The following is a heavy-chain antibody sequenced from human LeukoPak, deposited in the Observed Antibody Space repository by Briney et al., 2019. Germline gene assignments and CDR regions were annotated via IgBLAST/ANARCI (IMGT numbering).Heavy chain of an antibody. V-gene: IGHV3-7*01. J-gene: IGHJ6*02. CDR3: ARAGTVRGVLSYYYYGMDV. CDR2: IKQDESEK. CDR1: GFTFSSCW. Sequence: GGSLRLSCAASGFTFSSCWMSWVREAPGKGLEWVANIKQDESEKYYVDSVKGRFTISRDNAKNSLYLQMNSLRAEDTAVYYCARAGTVRGVLSYYYYGMDVWGQGTTVTVSS. D-gene: IGHD3-10*01.